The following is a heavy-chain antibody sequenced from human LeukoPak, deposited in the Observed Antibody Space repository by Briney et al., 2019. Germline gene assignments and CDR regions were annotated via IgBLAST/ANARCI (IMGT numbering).Heavy chain of an antibody. CDR2: ISYDGSNK. J-gene: IGHJ4*02. Sequence: QPGRSLRLSCAASGFTFSSYGMHWVRQAPGKGLEWVAVISYDGSNKYYADSVKGRFTISRDNSKNTLYLQMNSLRAEDTAVYYCAKDGSGYSGYVDYWGQGTLVTVSS. CDR3: AKDGSGYSGYVDY. D-gene: IGHD5-12*01. CDR1: GFTFSSYG. V-gene: IGHV3-30*18.